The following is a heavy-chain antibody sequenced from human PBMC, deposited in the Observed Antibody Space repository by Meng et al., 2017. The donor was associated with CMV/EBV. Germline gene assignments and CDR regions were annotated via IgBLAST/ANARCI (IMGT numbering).Heavy chain of an antibody. Sequence: GESLKISCKGSGYSFTSYWIGWVRQMPGKGLEWMGIIYPGDSDTRYSPSFQGQVTISADKSIGTAYLQWSSLKASDTAMYYCARRGLEWPRDPNYYFDYWGQGTLVTVSS. CDR3: ARRGLEWPRDPNYYFDY. D-gene: IGHD1-1*01. CDR1: GYSFTSYW. V-gene: IGHV5-51*01. J-gene: IGHJ4*02. CDR2: IYPGDSDT.